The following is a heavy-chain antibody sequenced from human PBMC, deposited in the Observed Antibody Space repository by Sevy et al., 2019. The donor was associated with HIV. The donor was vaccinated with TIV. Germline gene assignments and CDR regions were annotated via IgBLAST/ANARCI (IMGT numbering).Heavy chain of an antibody. D-gene: IGHD6-19*01. V-gene: IGHV3-7*01. CDR3: AKIGKRGWDFDS. CDR1: GFRFSNFW. CDR2: INEDGAVK. J-gene: IGHJ4*02. Sequence: GGSLRLSCAASGFRFSNFWMSWVRQDPGKGLEWVANINEDGAVKYYADSVKGRFIISRDTANDSLYVQMFSLRAEDTAVYYCAKIGKRGWDFDSWGQGTRVTVSS.